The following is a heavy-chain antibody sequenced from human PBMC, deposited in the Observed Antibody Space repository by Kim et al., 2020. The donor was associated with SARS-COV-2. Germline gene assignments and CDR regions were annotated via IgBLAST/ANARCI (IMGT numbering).Heavy chain of an antibody. V-gene: IGHV3-23*01. Sequence: GGSLRLSCAASGFTFSSYAMSWVRQAPGKGLEWVSAISGSGGSTYYADSVKGRFTISRDNSKNTLYLQMNSLRAEDTAVYYCAKDPQWLSVPYYFDYWGQGTLVTVSS. CDR2: ISGSGGST. CDR3: AKDPQWLSVPYYFDY. CDR1: GFTFSSYA. D-gene: IGHD6-19*01. J-gene: IGHJ4*02.